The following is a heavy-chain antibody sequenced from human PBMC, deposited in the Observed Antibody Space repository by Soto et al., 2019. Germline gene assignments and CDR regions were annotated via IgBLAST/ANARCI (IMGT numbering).Heavy chain of an antibody. D-gene: IGHD3-22*01. J-gene: IGHJ4*02. CDR3: ARVNYYDSSGYYQYYFDY. CDR1: GGTFSSYT. CDR2: IIPILGIA. Sequence: QVQLVQSGAEVKKPGSSVKVSCKASGGTFSSYTISWVRQAPGQGLEWMGRIIPILGIANYAQKFQSRVTITADKSTSTAYMELSSLRSEDTAVYYCARVNYYDSSGYYQYYFDYWGQGTLVTVSS. V-gene: IGHV1-69*02.